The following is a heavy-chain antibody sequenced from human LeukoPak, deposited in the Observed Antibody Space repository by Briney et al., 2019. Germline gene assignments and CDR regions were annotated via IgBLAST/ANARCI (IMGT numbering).Heavy chain of an antibody. CDR1: GGSISSGSYY. D-gene: IGHD2-2*02. Sequence: PSQTLSLTCTVSGGSISSGSYYWSWIRKPAGKGLEWIGRIYTSGSTNYNPSLKSRVTISVDRSKNQFSLKLSSVTAADTAVYYCARRYCSSTSCYKDYWGQGTLVTVSS. V-gene: IGHV4-61*02. J-gene: IGHJ4*02. CDR3: ARRYCSSTSCYKDY. CDR2: IYTSGST.